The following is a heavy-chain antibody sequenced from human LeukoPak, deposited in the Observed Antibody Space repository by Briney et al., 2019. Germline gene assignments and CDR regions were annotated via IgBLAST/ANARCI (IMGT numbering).Heavy chain of an antibody. Sequence: ASVNVSCKTSGYTFTSLGINWVRQVPGQGLEWMGWASTYNGNTNYAQKFKGRVTLTTDTSTSTAYMELRSLRDDDTAFYFCARDHYYGSGTYSPWGQGTLVTLSS. CDR2: ASTYNGNT. J-gene: IGHJ5*02. V-gene: IGHV1-18*01. CDR1: GYTFTSLG. CDR3: ARDHYYGSGTYSP. D-gene: IGHD3-10*01.